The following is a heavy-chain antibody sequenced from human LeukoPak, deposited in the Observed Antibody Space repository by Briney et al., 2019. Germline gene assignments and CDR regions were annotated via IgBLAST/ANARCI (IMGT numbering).Heavy chain of an antibody. V-gene: IGHV4-59*12. D-gene: IGHD3-22*01. Sequence: SETLSLTCTVSGGSISTSYWSWIRQPPGRGLEWIGYIFYSESTDSNPSLKSRVTISVDMSTNQVSLKLRSVTAADTAVYYCARDPARNLGSGHLDWYFDPWGRGTLVTVSP. J-gene: IGHJ2*01. CDR3: ARDPARNLGSGHLDWYFDP. CDR2: IFYSEST. CDR1: GGSISTSY.